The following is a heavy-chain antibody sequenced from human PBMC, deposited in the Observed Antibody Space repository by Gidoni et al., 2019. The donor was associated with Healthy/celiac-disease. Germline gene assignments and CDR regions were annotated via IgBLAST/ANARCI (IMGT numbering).Heavy chain of an antibody. Sequence: QVQLVESGGGVVQPGRSLRLSCAASGFIFSSYAMHWVRQAPGKGLEWVAVISYDGSNKYYADSVKGRFTISRDNSKNTLYLQMNSLRAEDTAVYYCARAPKDIVVVVAAIPTWFDPWGQGTLVTVSS. CDR3: ARAPKDIVVVVAAIPTWFDP. CDR1: GFIFSSYA. CDR2: ISYDGSNK. V-gene: IGHV3-30-3*01. J-gene: IGHJ5*02. D-gene: IGHD2-15*01.